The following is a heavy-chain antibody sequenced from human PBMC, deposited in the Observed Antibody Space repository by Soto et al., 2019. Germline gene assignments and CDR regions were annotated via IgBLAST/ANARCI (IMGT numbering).Heavy chain of an antibody. CDR1: GGTFSSYA. CDR2: IIPIFGTA. J-gene: IGHJ4*02. Sequence: SVKVSCKASGGTFSSYAISWVRQAPGQGLEWMGGIIPIFGTANYAQKFQGRVTITADESTSTAYMELSSLRAEDTAVYYCAKVASIGGWYGDDYWGQGTLVTVSS. CDR3: AKVASIGGWYGDDY. V-gene: IGHV1-69*13. D-gene: IGHD6-19*01.